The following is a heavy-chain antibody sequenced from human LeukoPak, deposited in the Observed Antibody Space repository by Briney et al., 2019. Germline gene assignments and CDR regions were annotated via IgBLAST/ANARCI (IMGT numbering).Heavy chain of an antibody. CDR2: IFYSGST. V-gene: IGHV4-61*03. Sequence: EPSETLSLTCTVSGGSISSGDHFWSWIRQHPGKGLEWIGYIFYSGSTYYNPSLKSRVTMSIDTSKNHFSLKLTSVTAADTATYYCARETSLAGFASGLGFNYWGQGILVTVSS. CDR3: ARETSLAGFASGLGFNY. D-gene: IGHD6-19*01. CDR1: GGSISSGDHF. J-gene: IGHJ4*02.